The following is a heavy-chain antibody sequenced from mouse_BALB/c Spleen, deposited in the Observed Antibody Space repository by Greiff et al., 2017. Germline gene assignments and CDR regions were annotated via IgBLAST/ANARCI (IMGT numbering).Heavy chain of an antibody. CDR1: GFTFSSFG. D-gene: IGHD2-4*01. CDR3: ARRDDYVSLAY. V-gene: IGHV5-17*03. CDR2: ISSGSSTI. J-gene: IGHJ3*01. Sequence: EVHLVESGGGLVQPGGSLKLSCAASGFTFSSFGMHWVRQAPEKGLEWVAYISSGSSTIYYADTVKGRFTISRDNAKNTLYLQMSSLKSEDTAMYYCARRDDYVSLAYWGQGTLVTVSA.